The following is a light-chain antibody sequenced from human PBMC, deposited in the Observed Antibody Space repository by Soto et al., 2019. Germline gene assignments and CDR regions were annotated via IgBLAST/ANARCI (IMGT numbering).Light chain of an antibody. CDR2: EVS. J-gene: IGLJ2*01. CDR1: SSNVGGYKY. V-gene: IGLV2-14*01. Sequence: QSVLTQPASVSGSPGQSITISCTGTSSNVGGYKYVSWYQQHPGTATQVMIYEVSNRPSGVSNRFSGSKSVNTASLTISGLQAEDEADYYCTSYTSRSTLVFGGGTKVTVL. CDR3: TSYTSRSTLV.